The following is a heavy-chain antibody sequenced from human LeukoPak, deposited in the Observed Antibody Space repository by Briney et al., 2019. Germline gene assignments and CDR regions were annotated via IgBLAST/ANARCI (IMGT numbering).Heavy chain of an antibody. CDR2: IYPGDSDT. Sequence: GESLKISCKGSGYSFTSYWIGWVRQMPGKGLEWMGIIYPGDSDTRYSPSFQGQVTISADKSISTAYLQWSSLKASDTAMYYCARGRRNNYYDSSGYFPYWGQGTLVTVSS. CDR3: ARGRRNNYYDSSGYFPY. CDR1: GYSFTSYW. V-gene: IGHV5-51*01. J-gene: IGHJ4*02. D-gene: IGHD3-22*01.